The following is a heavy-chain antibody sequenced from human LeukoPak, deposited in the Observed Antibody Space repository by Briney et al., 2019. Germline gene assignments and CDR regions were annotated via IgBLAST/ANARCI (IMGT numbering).Heavy chain of an antibody. CDR2: ISSSGGST. Sequence: GGSLRLSCAASGLTFSNYAMSWVRQAPRKGLEWVSTISSSGGSTNYVDSVKGRFTISRDNSKNTLYLQKNSLRAEDTAVYYCAKDHEGGRWDYFDYWGQGTLVTVSS. V-gene: IGHV3-23*01. CDR1: GLTFSNYA. J-gene: IGHJ4*02. D-gene: IGHD3-16*01. CDR3: AKDHEGGRWDYFDY.